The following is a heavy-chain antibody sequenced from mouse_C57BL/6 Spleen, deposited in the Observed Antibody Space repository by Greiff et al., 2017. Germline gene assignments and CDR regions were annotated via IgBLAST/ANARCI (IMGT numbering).Heavy chain of an antibody. D-gene: IGHD1-1*01. V-gene: IGHV1-82*01. Sequence: QVQLQQSGPELVKPGASVKISCKASGYAFSSSWMNWVKQRPGKGLEWIGRIDPGDGDTKYNGKFKGKATLTADKSSSRAYMQLSSLASEDSAVYFWASDYGSNYDYAIGYWGQGTSGAVSS. CDR3: ASDYGSNYDYAIGY. J-gene: IGHJ4*01. CDR2: IDPGDGDT. CDR1: GYAFSSSW.